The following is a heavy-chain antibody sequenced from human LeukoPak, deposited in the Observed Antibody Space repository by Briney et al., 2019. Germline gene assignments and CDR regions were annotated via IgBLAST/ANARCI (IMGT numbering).Heavy chain of an antibody. J-gene: IGHJ4*02. CDR2: INHGGST. Sequence: PSETLSLTCAVYGGSFSGYYWSWIRQPPGKGLELIGEINHGGSTNYNPSLKSRVTISVDTSKNQFSLKLSSVTAADTAVYYCAREGDYSNYRRTSTLDYWGQGTLVTVSS. CDR3: AREGDYSNYRRTSTLDY. CDR1: GGSFSGYY. V-gene: IGHV4-34*01. D-gene: IGHD4-11*01.